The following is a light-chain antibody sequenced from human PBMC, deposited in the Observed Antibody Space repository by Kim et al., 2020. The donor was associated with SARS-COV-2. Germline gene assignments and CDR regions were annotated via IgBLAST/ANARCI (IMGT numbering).Light chain of an antibody. CDR3: QQYNSYLWT. CDR2: KAA. J-gene: IGKJ1*01. V-gene: IGKV1-5*03. Sequence: DIQMTQSPSTLAASVGDRVTITCRASQSISSWLAWYQQKPGKAPKLLIYKAASLESGVPSRFSGSGSETEFYLTNSSLQPDDFATYYCQQYNSYLWTYGQGTKVEIK. CDR1: QSISSW.